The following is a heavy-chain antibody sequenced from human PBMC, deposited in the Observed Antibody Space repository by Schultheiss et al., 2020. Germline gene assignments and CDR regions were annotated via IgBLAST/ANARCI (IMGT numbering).Heavy chain of an antibody. D-gene: IGHD2-2*01. CDR3: AGVGDIVVVPATSWFDP. J-gene: IGHJ5*02. CDR1: GGSISSSNW. Sequence: SETLSLTCAVSGGSISSSNWWSWVRQPPGKGLEWIGYIYYSGSTYYNPSLKSRVTISVDTSKNQFSLKLSSVTAADTAVYYCAGVGDIVVVPATSWFDPWGQGTLVNGYS. V-gene: IGHV4-4*02. CDR2: IYYSGST.